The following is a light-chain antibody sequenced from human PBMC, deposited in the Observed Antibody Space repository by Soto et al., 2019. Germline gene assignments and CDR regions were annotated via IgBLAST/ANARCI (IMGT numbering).Light chain of an antibody. CDR2: GAS. V-gene: IGKV3-20*01. CDR1: QRLSSNY. CDR3: LQYGSSVLT. Sequence: ESVLTQSPGTLSLSPGERATLPFRARQRLSSNYLAWFQQKPGQAPRLLIYGASSRATCIPDRCSGSGSGTDFTLTIPKLEAEDFAVYYYLQYGSSVLTFGQGTKVDIK. J-gene: IGKJ1*01.